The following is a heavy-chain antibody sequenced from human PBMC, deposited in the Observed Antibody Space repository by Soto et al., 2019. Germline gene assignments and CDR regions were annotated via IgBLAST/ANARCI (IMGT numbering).Heavy chain of an antibody. CDR1: GGSISSYY. V-gene: IGHV4-59*01. J-gene: IGHJ4*02. CDR2: IYYSGST. CDR3: ARGVGSIWYPTGLDY. Sequence: SETLSLTCTVSGGSISSYYWSWIRQPPGKGLEWIGYIYYSGSTNYNPSLKSRVTISVDTSKNQFSLKLSSVTAADTAVYYCARGVGSIWYPTGLDYWGQGTLVTVSS. D-gene: IGHD6-13*01.